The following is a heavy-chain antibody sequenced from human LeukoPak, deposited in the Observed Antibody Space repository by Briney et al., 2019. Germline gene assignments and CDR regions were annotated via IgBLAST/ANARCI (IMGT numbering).Heavy chain of an antibody. CDR2: IIPIFGTA. CDR1: GGTFSSYA. D-gene: IGHD6-13*01. CDR3: ARALVKGIAAAAYVYYFDY. J-gene: IGHJ4*02. V-gene: IGHV1-69*13. Sequence: SVKVSXKASGGTFSSYAISWVRQAPGQGLEWMGGIIPIFGTANYAQKFQGRVTITADESTSTAYMELSSLRSEDTAVYYCARALVKGIAAAAYVYYFDYWGQGTLVTVSS.